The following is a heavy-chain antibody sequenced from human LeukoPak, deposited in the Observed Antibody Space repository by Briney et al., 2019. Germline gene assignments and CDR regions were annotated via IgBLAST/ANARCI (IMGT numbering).Heavy chain of an antibody. Sequence: KPSETLSLTCPFSGGSISSYYWSWIRQPPGKGLEWIGYIYYSGSTNYNPSLKSRVTISVDTSKNQFSLKLSSVTAADTAVYYCASTAARYFDWLLYRPYYFDYWGQGTLVTVSS. J-gene: IGHJ4*02. CDR2: IYYSGST. CDR3: ASTAARYFDWLLYRPYYFDY. D-gene: IGHD3-9*01. CDR1: GGSISSYY. V-gene: IGHV4-59*01.